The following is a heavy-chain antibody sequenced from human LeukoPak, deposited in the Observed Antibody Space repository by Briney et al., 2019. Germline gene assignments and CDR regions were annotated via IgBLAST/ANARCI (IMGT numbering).Heavy chain of an antibody. J-gene: IGHJ6*02. Sequence: GESLKISCKGSGYSFISYWIGWVRQMPGKGLEWMGIIYPGDSDTRYSPSFQGQVTISADKSISTAYLQWSSLKASDTAMYYCARLYYYDSSGYRDYYYYYGMDVWGQGTTVTVSS. CDR2: IYPGDSDT. D-gene: IGHD3-22*01. CDR1: GYSFISYW. V-gene: IGHV5-51*01. CDR3: ARLYYYDSSGYRDYYYYYGMDV.